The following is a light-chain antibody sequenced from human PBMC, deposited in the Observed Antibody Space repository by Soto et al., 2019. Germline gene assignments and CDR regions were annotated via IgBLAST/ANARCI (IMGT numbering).Light chain of an antibody. V-gene: IGLV2-23*02. CDR1: NSDVGNHSL. CDR3: CSYAGSSKSLV. CDR2: DVN. Sequence: QSALTQPASVSGSPGQSITISCIGINSDVGNHSLVSWYQEHPGKAPKLIIYDVNKRPSGVADRFSGSRSGNTASLTISGLQTEDEADFYCCSYAGSSKSLVFGGGTKLTVL. J-gene: IGLJ2*01.